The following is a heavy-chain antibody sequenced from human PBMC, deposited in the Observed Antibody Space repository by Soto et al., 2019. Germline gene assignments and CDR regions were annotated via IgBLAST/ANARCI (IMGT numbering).Heavy chain of an antibody. V-gene: IGHV1-2*04. J-gene: IGHJ6*02. D-gene: IGHD6-19*01. Sequence: ASVKVSCKASGNTVPNYAIHWVRQAPGQRLEWMGWINPNGGGTNYEQKFQGWVTMTRDTSIGTAYMELSRLKFDDTAVYYCARDGVAVSSIYGMDVWGQGTTVTVSS. CDR1: GNTVPNYA. CDR3: ARDGVAVSSIYGMDV. CDR2: INPNGGGT.